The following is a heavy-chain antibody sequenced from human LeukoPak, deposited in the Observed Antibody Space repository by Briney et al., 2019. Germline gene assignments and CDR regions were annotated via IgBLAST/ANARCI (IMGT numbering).Heavy chain of an antibody. CDR1: GFSFSDFP. CDR2: MKEDGSDE. V-gene: IGHV3-7*03. J-gene: IGHJ1*01. Sequence: GGSLTLSCGASGFSFSDFPMIWLPQAGGKGREGVAKMKEDGSDENYVDSVKGRFTISRDNARNSLHLQMKSLRAEDTAVYFCAKGGAGGAYFPTWGQGILVIVSS. D-gene: IGHD3-16*01. CDR3: AKGGAGGAYFPT.